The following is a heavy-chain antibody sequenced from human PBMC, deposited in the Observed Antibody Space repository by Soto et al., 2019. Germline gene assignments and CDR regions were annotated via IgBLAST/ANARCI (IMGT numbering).Heavy chain of an antibody. V-gene: IGHV1-8*01. CDR1: VYSFTSYD. D-gene: IGHD6-6*01. Sequence: ASVTVCCTASVYSFTSYDMNCVRQATGQGLEWMGWMNPNSGNTGYAQKFQGRVTMTRNTSISTAYMELSSLRSEDTAVYYCARLRKEARPSTNRYYYYMDVWGKGTTVTVSS. CDR2: MNPNSGNT. J-gene: IGHJ6*03. CDR3: ARLRKEARPSTNRYYYYMDV.